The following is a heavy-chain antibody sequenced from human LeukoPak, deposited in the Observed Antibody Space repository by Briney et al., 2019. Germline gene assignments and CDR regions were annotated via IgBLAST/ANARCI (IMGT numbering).Heavy chain of an antibody. CDR2: IYTSGST. CDR3: ARGRSYPNYNWNYDPYYFDY. Sequence: SETLSLTCTVSGGSISSYYWSWIRQPAGKGLEWIGRIYTSGSTNYNPSLKSRVTMSVDTSKNQFSLKLSSVTAADTAVYYCARGRSYPNYNWNYDPYYFDYWGQGTLVTVSS. J-gene: IGHJ4*02. V-gene: IGHV4-4*07. CDR1: GGSISSYY. D-gene: IGHD1-7*01.